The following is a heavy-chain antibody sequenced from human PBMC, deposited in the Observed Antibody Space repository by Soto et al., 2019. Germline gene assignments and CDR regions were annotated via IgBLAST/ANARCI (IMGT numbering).Heavy chain of an antibody. Sequence: GGSLRLSCAASGFTFSSYAMSWVRQAPGKGLEWVSAISGSGGSTYYADPVKGRFTISRDNSKNTLYLQMNSLRAEYTAVYYCAKDLRSEISTGYYPYYFDYWGQGTLVTVSS. J-gene: IGHJ4*02. CDR3: AKDLRSEISTGYYPYYFDY. CDR1: GFTFSSYA. V-gene: IGHV3-23*01. CDR2: ISGSGGST. D-gene: IGHD3-9*01.